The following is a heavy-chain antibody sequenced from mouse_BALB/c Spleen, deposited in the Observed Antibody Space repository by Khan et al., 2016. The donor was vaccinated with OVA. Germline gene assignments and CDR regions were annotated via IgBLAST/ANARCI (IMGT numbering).Heavy chain of an antibody. CDR1: GYSITSNYA. CDR3: ARRNDYGYALDY. CDR2: ISYSGYT. D-gene: IGHD1-1*01. V-gene: IGHV3-2*02. Sequence: VQLQESGPGLVKPSQSLSLTCTVTGYSITSNYAWSWIRQFPGNKLEWMGYISYSGYTNYNPSLKSRISVTRDTSENQFFLQLNSVTTGDTATYYCARRNDYGYALDYWGQGTSVTVSS. J-gene: IGHJ4*01.